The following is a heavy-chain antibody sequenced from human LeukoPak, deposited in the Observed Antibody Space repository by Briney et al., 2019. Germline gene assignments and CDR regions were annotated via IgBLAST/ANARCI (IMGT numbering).Heavy chain of an antibody. CDR1: GFRFDSFY. Sequence: GGSLRLSCAASGFRFDSFYMGWIRQVPGKGLDYIALISASGAVPYYAESVEGRFTISRDNAKNSVSLQMNSLSADDTAIYYCARSLIVASENYWGQGTQVIVSS. D-gene: IGHD3-22*01. V-gene: IGHV3-11*04. CDR2: ISASGAVP. CDR3: ARSLIVASENY. J-gene: IGHJ4*02.